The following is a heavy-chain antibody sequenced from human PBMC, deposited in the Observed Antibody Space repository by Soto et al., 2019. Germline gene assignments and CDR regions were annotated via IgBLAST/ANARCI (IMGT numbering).Heavy chain of an antibody. V-gene: IGHV1-2*02. Sequence: SLKVSCKASGYTFTRYYRHWVRQAPGQGLEWMGWINPNSGGTNYAQKFQGRVTMTRDTSISTAYMELSRLRSDDTAVYYCARGRAARPPSPNYYYYGMDVWGQGTTVTVSS. J-gene: IGHJ6*02. CDR2: INPNSGGT. CDR3: ARGRAARPPSPNYYYYGMDV. D-gene: IGHD6-6*01. CDR1: GYTFTRYY.